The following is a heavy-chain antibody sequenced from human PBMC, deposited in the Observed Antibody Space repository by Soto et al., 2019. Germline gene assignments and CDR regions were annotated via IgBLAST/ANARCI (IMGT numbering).Heavy chain of an antibody. J-gene: IGHJ5*02. D-gene: IGHD2-15*01. CDR1: GFTFSDYY. CDR3: ARASGCSDGSCAFDP. Sequence: GGSLRLSCAASGFTFSDYYMSWIRQAPGKGLEWVSYISSSSKYTNYADSVKGRFTISRDNAKNSLYLQMNSLRAEDTAVYYCARASGCSDGSCAFDPWGQGTLVTVSS. CDR2: ISSSSKYT. V-gene: IGHV3-11*05.